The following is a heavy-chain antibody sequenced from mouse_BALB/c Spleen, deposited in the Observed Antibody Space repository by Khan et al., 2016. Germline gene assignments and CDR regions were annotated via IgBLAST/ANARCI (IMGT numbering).Heavy chain of an antibody. Sequence: EVQLQESGPEVVEPGASVKLSCKASGYTFTSYVMHWVKQKPGQGLEWIGYIYPFNDATKYNEKFTGKATMTSDKSSSTAYMELSSLTSEDTAVYYVAPVETYYVSFAYWGQGTLVTVSA. V-gene: IGHV1S136*01. CDR2: IYPFNDAT. CDR3: APVETYYVSFAY. J-gene: IGHJ3*01. CDR1: GYTFTSYV. D-gene: IGHD1-1*01.